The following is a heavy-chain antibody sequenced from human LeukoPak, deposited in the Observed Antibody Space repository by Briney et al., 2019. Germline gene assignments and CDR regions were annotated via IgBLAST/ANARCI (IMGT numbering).Heavy chain of an antibody. CDR1: GYTFCGYY. CDR2: INPNSGGT. J-gene: IGHJ4*02. CDR3: ARGRGSYSFDY. V-gene: IGHV1-2*02. Sequence: ASVKVSCKASGYTFCGYYMYWVRQAPGQGLEWMGWINPNSGGTNYTRKFQGRVTMTRDTSISTAYMDLSRLRSDDTAVYYCARGRGSYSFDYWGQGTLVTVSS. D-gene: IGHD1-26*01.